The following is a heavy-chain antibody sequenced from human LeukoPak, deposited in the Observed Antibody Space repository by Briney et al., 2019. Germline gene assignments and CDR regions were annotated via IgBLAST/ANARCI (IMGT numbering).Heavy chain of an antibody. CDR2: ISDNGIGT. D-gene: IGHD2-2*03. CDR3: ARGGYFPDY. V-gene: IGHV3-23*01. CDR1: GFTFSSFA. J-gene: IGHJ4*02. Sequence: PGGSLRLSCAASGFTFSSFAMSWVRQAPGKGLEWVSAISDNGIGTYYADSVKGRFTVSRDNSKNTLYLQMSSLRAEDTAVYYCARGGYFPDYWGQGTLVTVSS.